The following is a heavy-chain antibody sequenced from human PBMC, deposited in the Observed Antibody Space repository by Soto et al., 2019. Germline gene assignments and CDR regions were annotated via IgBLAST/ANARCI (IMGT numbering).Heavy chain of an antibody. V-gene: IGHV1-2*04. D-gene: IGHD6-19*01. CDR2: INPNSGGT. Sequence: QVQLVQSGAEVKKPGASVKVSCKASGYTFTGYYMHWVRQAPGQGLEWMGWINPNSGGTNDAQKFQGWVTMTRDTSISTAYMELSRVRSDDTAVYYCARDHTPYSSGWDDAFDIWGQGTMVTVSS. CDR3: ARDHTPYSSGWDDAFDI. J-gene: IGHJ3*02. CDR1: GYTFTGYY.